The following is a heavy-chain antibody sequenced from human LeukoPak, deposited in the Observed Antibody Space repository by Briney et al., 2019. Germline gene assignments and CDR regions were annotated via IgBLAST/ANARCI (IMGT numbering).Heavy chain of an antibody. D-gene: IGHD3-22*01. CDR1: GFTFSSYS. CDR3: ARDLGSSGYLVDY. Sequence: PGGSLRLSCAASGFTFSSYSMNWVRQAPGKGLEWVSSISSSSSYIYYADSVKGRFTISRDNAKNSLYLQMNSLRAEDTAVYYCARDLGSSGYLVDYWGQGTLVTVSS. V-gene: IGHV3-21*01. CDR2: ISSSSSYI. J-gene: IGHJ4*02.